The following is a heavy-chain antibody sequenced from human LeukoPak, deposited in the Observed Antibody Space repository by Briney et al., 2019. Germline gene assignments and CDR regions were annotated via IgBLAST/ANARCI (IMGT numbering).Heavy chain of an antibody. Sequence: PGGSLRLSCAAPGFTFSSYWMSWVRQAPGKGLEWVANIKQDGSEKYYVDSVKGRFTIPRDNAKNSLYLQMNSLRAEDTAVYYCAREKQATDAFDIWGQGTMVTVSS. CDR1: GFTFSSYW. D-gene: IGHD5-24*01. J-gene: IGHJ3*02. V-gene: IGHV3-7*01. CDR2: IKQDGSEK. CDR3: AREKQATDAFDI.